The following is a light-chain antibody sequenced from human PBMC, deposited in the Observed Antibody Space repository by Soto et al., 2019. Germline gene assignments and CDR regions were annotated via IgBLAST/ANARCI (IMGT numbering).Light chain of an antibody. CDR3: GTWDSSLSAYV. CDR1: SSNIGNNY. J-gene: IGLJ1*01. Sequence: QSVLTRPPSVSAAPGQKVTISCSGSSSNIGNNYVSWYQQVPGTAPKLLIYENNKPPSGIPDRFSGSKSGTSATLGITGLQTGDEADYYCGTWDSSLSAYVFGTGTKLTVL. CDR2: ENN. V-gene: IGLV1-51*02.